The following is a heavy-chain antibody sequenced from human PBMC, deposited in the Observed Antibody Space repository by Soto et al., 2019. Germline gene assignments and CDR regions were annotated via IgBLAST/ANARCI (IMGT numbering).Heavy chain of an antibody. Sequence: SETVSLTCTVSGGSISISSYYWGWIRQPPGKGLEWIGSIYYSGSTYYNPSLKSRVTISVDTSKNQFSLKLSSVTAADTAVYYCATHYYGSGAVDYWGQGTLVTVSS. CDR2: IYYSGST. D-gene: IGHD3-10*01. CDR3: ATHYYGSGAVDY. V-gene: IGHV4-39*01. CDR1: GGSISISSYY. J-gene: IGHJ4*02.